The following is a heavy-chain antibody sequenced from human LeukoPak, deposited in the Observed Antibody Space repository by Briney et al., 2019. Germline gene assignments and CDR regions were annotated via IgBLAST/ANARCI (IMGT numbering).Heavy chain of an antibody. CDR1: GYTFTSYD. J-gene: IGHJ4*02. Sequence: GASVKVSCKASGYTFTSYDINWVRQATGQGLEWMGWMNPNSGNTGYAQKFQGRVTMTRNTSISTAYMELSSLRSEDTAVYYCARATMIVVANEPRAFNFEVPGSFDYWGQGTLVTVSS. CDR2: MNPNSGNT. CDR3: ARATMIVVANEPRAFNFEVPGSFDY. V-gene: IGHV1-8*01. D-gene: IGHD3-22*01.